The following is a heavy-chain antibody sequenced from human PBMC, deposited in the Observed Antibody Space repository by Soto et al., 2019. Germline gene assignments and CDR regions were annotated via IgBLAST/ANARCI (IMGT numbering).Heavy chain of an antibody. CDR1: GFTFSSYW. V-gene: IGHV3-7*03. Sequence: GGSLRLSCAASGFTFSSYWMSWVRQAPGKGLEWVANIKQDGSEKYYVDSVKGRFTISRDNAKNSLYLQMNSLRAEDTAVYYCARDLSGYGDYHFDYRGKGPLVPDSP. CDR3: ARDLSGYGDYHFDY. D-gene: IGHD4-17*01. CDR2: IKQDGSEK. J-gene: IGHJ4*02.